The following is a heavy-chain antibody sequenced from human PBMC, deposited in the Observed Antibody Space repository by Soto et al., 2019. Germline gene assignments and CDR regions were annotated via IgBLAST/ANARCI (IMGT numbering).Heavy chain of an antibody. D-gene: IGHD1-26*01. CDR1: GFTFTSYW. CDR2: INSDGTTT. J-gene: IGHJ5*01. Sequence: EVQLVESGGGLVQPGGSLRLSCAASGFTFTSYWMHWVRQAPGMGLMWVSRINSDGTTTTYADSVKGRFTISRDNAKNTLYLQMNSLRAEDTAVDYCARVATGSYNWFDSWGPGTLVTVSS. CDR3: ARVATGSYNWFDS. V-gene: IGHV3-74*01.